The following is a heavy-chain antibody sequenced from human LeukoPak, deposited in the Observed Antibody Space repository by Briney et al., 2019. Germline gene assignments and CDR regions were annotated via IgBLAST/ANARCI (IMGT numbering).Heavy chain of an antibody. J-gene: IGHJ4*02. V-gene: IGHV1-8*01. CDR2: MNPNSGNT. CDR3: ARGSYNSGWYFDY. Sequence: ASVKVSCKASGYTFTSYDINWVRQATGQGLEWMGWMNPNSGNTGYAQKFQGRVTMTRNTSISTAYMELSSVTAADTAVYYCARGSYNSGWYFDYWGQGILVAVSS. D-gene: IGHD6-19*01. CDR1: GYTFTSYD.